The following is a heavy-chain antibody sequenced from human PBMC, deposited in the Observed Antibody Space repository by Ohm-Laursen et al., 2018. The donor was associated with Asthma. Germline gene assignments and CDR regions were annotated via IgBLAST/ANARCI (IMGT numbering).Heavy chain of an antibody. CDR3: ARRDFSGGDPSAAFDI. V-gene: IGHV3-33*01. Sequence: SLRLSCAASGFTFSSYGMHWVRQAPGKGLERVAAIWYDGSNKYYADSVKGRFTISRDNSKNTLYMQMNSLRAEDTAVYYCARRDFSGGDPSAAFDIWGQGTMVTVSS. CDR1: GFTFSSYG. D-gene: IGHD2-21*02. CDR2: IWYDGSNK. J-gene: IGHJ3*02.